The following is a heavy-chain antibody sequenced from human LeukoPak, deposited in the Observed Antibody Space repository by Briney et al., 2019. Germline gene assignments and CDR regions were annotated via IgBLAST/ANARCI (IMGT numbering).Heavy chain of an antibody. CDR2: ISYDGSNK. Sequence: GRSLRLSCAASGFTFSSYGMHWVRQAPGKGLEWVAVISYDGSNKYYADSVKGRFTISRDNSKNTVYLQMNSLRVEDTAVYYCAKEAPWATAMVILIDYWGQGTLVTVSS. J-gene: IGHJ4*02. CDR3: AKEAPWATAMVILIDY. V-gene: IGHV3-30*18. D-gene: IGHD5-18*01. CDR1: GFTFSSYG.